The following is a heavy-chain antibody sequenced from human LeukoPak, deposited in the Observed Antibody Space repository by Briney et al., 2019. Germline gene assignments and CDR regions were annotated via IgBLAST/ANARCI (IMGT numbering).Heavy chain of an antibody. D-gene: IGHD1-26*01. CDR3: ARLVGASWFDS. CDR2: TYYRSKWYN. CDR1: GDSVFSNSS. V-gene: IGHV6-1*01. J-gene: IGHJ5*01. Sequence: SQTLSLTCAISGDSVFSNSSWNWIRQSPSRGLEWLGRTYYRSKWYNDYGVSVKSRININPDTSKNQFSLQLNSVTPEDTAVYYCARLVGASWFDSWGQGTLVTVSS.